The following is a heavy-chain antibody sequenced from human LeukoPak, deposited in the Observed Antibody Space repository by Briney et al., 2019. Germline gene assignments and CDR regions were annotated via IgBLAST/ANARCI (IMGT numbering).Heavy chain of an antibody. CDR3: ARASLFSY. V-gene: IGHV1-2*02. D-gene: IGHD3-9*01. CDR2: INPNSGAT. CDR1: GYTFTGYY. J-gene: IGHJ4*02. Sequence: ASVEVSCKTSGYTFTGYYIHWVRQAPGQGLEWMGWINPNSGATNYAQKFQGRVSMTRDTSITTAYMELNRLTSDDAAVYYCARASLFSYWGQGTLVTVSS.